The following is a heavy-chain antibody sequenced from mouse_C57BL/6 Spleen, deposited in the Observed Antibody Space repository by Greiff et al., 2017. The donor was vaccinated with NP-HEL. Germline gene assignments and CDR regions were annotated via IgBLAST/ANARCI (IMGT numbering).Heavy chain of an antibody. D-gene: IGHD2-12*01. J-gene: IGHJ2*01. Sequence: QVQLQQPGAELVRPGSSVKLSCKASGYTFTSYWMPWVKQRPIQGLAWIGNIDPSASVTHSTQTFKDTATLTVYKSSSTAYMQLSSLTSEDSAVYYCARESYYYFDYWGQGTTLTVSS. CDR2: IDPSASVT. CDR3: ARESYYYFDY. V-gene: IGHV1-52*01. CDR1: GYTFTSYW.